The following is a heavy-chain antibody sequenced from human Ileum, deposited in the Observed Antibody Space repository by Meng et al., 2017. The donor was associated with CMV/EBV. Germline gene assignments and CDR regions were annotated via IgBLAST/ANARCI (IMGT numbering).Heavy chain of an antibody. CDR2: IHPTATT. Sequence: QLQLQESSPSLPHPSETLSPTCTVTGGSLTSYYWTWIRQPAGKGLGWIGRIHPTATTDDNPSLRSRVSMSLDKSKNQFSLKLTSVTAADTAVYYCARAAARGVPVDLWGQGTLVTVSS. CDR3: ARAAARGVPVDL. V-gene: IGHV4-4*07. J-gene: IGHJ5*02. CDR1: GGSLTSYY. D-gene: IGHD3-10*01.